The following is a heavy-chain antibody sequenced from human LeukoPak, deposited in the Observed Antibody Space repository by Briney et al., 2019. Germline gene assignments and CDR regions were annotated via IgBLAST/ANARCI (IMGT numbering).Heavy chain of an antibody. J-gene: IGHJ5*02. D-gene: IGHD3-9*01. V-gene: IGHV1-46*01. CDR1: GYTFTSYY. CDR3: ARGGVLRYFDWYMGFDP. Sequence: ASVKVSCKASGYTFTSYYMHWVRQAPGQGLEWMGIINPSGGSTSYAQKFQGRVTMTRDTSTSTVYMELSGLRSEDTAVYYCARGGVLRYFDWYMGFDPWGQGTLVTVSS. CDR2: INPSGGST.